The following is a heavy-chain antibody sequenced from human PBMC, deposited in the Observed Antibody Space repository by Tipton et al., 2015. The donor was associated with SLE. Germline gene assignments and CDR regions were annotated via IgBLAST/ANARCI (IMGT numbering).Heavy chain of an antibody. Sequence: TLSLTCTIYGGSTSNYYWSWLRQPPGKRLEWTGSVSYSGSTNYDSSLKSRLTMSVDTSKNQFSLKLSSVTAADTAVYYCARLPTGFPNWFDPWGQGTLVTVSS. CDR1: GGSTSNYY. CDR2: VSYSGST. J-gene: IGHJ5*02. CDR3: ARLPTGFPNWFDP. D-gene: IGHD4-17*01. V-gene: IGHV4-59*08.